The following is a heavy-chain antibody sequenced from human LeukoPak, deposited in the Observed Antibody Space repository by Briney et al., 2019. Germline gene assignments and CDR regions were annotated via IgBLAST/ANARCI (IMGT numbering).Heavy chain of an antibody. J-gene: IGHJ5*02. CDR1: GFTFSSYW. D-gene: IGHD6-13*01. Sequence: GGSLRLSCAASGFTFSSYWMHWVRQAPGKGLEWVAVISYDGSNKYYADSVKGRFTISRDNSKNTLYLQMNGLRAEDTAVYYCARERIAAAGRNWFDPWGQGTLVTVSS. CDR2: ISYDGSNK. CDR3: ARERIAAAGRNWFDP. V-gene: IGHV3-30-3*01.